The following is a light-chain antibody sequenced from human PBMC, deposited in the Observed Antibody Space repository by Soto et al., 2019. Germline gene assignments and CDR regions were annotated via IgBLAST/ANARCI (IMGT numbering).Light chain of an antibody. V-gene: IGKV1-5*01. Sequence: DIQMTQSPSTLSASGGDRVTITCRASQSISSWLAWYQQKPGKAPKLLIYDASSLESVVPSRFSGSGSGTEFTLTISSLQPDDFATYYCQQYNSYWTFGQGTKVEIK. CDR3: QQYNSYWT. J-gene: IGKJ1*01. CDR2: DAS. CDR1: QSISSW.